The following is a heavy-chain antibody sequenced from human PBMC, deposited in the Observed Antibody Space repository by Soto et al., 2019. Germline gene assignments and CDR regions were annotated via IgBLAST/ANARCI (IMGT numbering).Heavy chain of an antibody. CDR1: GFTYSSHG. CDR3: XXXXXXXXDGFDI. Sequence: EAQLLESGGELIQPGGSLRLSCAASGFTYSSHGMSWVRQAPGKGLEWIAGLSRGGGSTYYADSVKGRFTISRDNSKXXXXXXXXXXXXXXXXXXXXXXXXXXXXDGFDIWGQGTMVTVSS. V-gene: IGHV3-23*01. CDR2: LSRGGGST. J-gene: IGHJ3*02.